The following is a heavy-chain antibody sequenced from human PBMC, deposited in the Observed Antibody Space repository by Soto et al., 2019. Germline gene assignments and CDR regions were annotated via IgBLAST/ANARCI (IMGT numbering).Heavy chain of an antibody. CDR2: IYSGGST. CDR1: GFIVSGNY. D-gene: IGHD6-13*01. CDR3: ARDGGAAVGRLGY. J-gene: IGHJ4*02. Sequence: EVQLVETGGGLIQPGGSLRLSCAASGFIVSGNYMSWVRQAPGKGLEWVSVIYSGGSTYYTDSVKGRFTISRDNSKNTRYLQMNSLRAEDTAVYYCARDGGAAVGRLGYWGQGTLVAVSS. V-gene: IGHV3-53*02.